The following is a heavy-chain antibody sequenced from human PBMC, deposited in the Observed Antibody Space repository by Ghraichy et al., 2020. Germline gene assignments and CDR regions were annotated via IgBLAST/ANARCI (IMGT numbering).Heavy chain of an antibody. CDR3: ARDQGPYSSGWYGPQDY. D-gene: IGHD6-19*01. CDR1: GGSISSYY. Sequence: SETLSLTCTVSGGSISSYYWSWIRQPPGKGLEWIGYIYYSGSTNYNPSLKSRVTISVDTSKNQFSLKLSSVTAADTAVYYCARDQGPYSSGWYGPQDYWGQGTLVTVSS. J-gene: IGHJ4*02. CDR2: IYYSGST. V-gene: IGHV4-59*01.